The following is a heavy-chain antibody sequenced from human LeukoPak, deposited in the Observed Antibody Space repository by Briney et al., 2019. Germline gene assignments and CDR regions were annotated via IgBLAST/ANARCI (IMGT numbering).Heavy chain of an antibody. D-gene: IGHD5-12*01. CDR3: AKDQYSGYVLYYYYYGMDV. V-gene: IGHV3-30*18. Sequence: AGGSLRLSCAASGFSFSSYGMHWVRQAPGKGLEWVEAISYDGSNKYYADSVKGRFTISRDNSKNTLYLQMNSLRAEDTAVYYCAKDQYSGYVLYYYYYGMDVWGQGTTVTVSS. CDR1: GFSFSSYG. CDR2: ISYDGSNK. J-gene: IGHJ6*02.